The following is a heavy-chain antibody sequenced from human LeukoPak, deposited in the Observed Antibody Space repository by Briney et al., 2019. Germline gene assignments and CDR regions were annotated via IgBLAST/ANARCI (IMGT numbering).Heavy chain of an antibody. V-gene: IGHV4-34*01. Sequence: PSETLSLTCAVYGGSFSGYYWSWIRQPPGKGLEWIGEINHSGSTNYNPSLKSRVTISVDTSKNQFSLKLSSVTAADTAVYYCASRSSIVSHFDYWGQGTLVTVSS. J-gene: IGHJ4*02. D-gene: IGHD2-2*01. CDR1: GGSFSGYY. CDR2: INHSGST. CDR3: ASRSSIVSHFDY.